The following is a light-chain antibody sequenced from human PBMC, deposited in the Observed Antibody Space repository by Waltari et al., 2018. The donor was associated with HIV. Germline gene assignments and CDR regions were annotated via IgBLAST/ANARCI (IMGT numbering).Light chain of an antibody. Sequence: EIVLTQSPATLSLSPGQRATLSCRASQSLSAFLAWYPQKPGQAPRLLIYDASNRATGIPARFSGRGSGTDFTLTISSLEPEDFAVYYCQQRSSWPLITFGQGTRLEIK. J-gene: IGKJ5*01. CDR3: QQRSSWPLIT. CDR1: QSLSAF. V-gene: IGKV3-11*01. CDR2: DAS.